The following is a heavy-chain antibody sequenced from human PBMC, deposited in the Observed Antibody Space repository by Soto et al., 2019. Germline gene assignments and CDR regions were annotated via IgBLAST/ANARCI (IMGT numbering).Heavy chain of an antibody. CDR3: ARGRYCGGGSCYWTFYY. Sequence: EVQLVESGGGLVQPGGALRLSCVASGFAFSDHYMDWVRQAPGKGLEWVGRTRNKINGHTTEYAASVKGRFTISRDDSQKSLYLQMNSLETEDTAVYYCARGRYCGGGSCYWTFYYWGQGVLVTVSS. CDR1: GFAFSDHY. J-gene: IGHJ4*02. V-gene: IGHV3-72*01. D-gene: IGHD2-15*01. CDR2: TRNKINGHTT.